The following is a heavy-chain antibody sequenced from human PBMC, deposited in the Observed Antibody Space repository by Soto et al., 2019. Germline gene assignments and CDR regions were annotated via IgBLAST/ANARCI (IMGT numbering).Heavy chain of an antibody. CDR2: IYHSGST. J-gene: IGHJ5*02. V-gene: IGHV4-30-2*01. CDR3: ARVRVYAKGGTYWFDP. Sequence: PSETLSLTCAVSGGSISSGGYSWSWIRQPPGKGLEWIGYIYHSGSTYYNPSLKSRVTISVDRSKNQFSLKLSSVTAADTAVYYCARVRVYAKGGTYWFDPWGQGTLVTVSS. D-gene: IGHD2-8*01. CDR1: GGSISSGGYS.